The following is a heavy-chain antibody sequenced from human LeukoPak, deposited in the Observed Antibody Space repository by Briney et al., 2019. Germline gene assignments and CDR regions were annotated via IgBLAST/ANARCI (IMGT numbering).Heavy chain of an antibody. J-gene: IGHJ6*02. D-gene: IGHD4-23*01. V-gene: IGHV3-66*01. CDR2: IYRVGST. CDR1: GFTVSSNY. CDR3: ARDGGNNSWYGMDV. Sequence: PGGSLRLSCAASGFTVSSNYMSCVRQAPGKGLEWVSIIYRVGSTFYADSVEGRFTISRDNSKNTLYLQMNSLRVEDTAIYYCARDGGNNSWYGMDVWGQGTTVTVSS.